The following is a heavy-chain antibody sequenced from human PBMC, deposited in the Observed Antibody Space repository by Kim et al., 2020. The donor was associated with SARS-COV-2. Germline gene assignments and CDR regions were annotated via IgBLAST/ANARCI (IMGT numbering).Heavy chain of an antibody. CDR2: IRSKVISYAT. Sequence: GGSLRLSCAASGFTFSDSAMHWVRQASGKGLEWVGRIRSKVISYATVYAVSVEGRFTISRDDSKNTAYLQMVSLKTEDTAVYYCARGPPYSESYWDAFDIWGQGTMVTVSS. D-gene: IGHD1-26*01. CDR1: GFTFSDSA. CDR3: ARGPPYSESYWDAFDI. J-gene: IGHJ3*02. V-gene: IGHV3-73*01.